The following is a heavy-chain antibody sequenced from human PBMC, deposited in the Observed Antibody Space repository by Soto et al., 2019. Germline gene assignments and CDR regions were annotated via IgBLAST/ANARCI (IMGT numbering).Heavy chain of an antibody. CDR1: GGSIRGYY. J-gene: IGHJ6*02. V-gene: IGHV4-59*01. CDR3: ARDLWGYCGTDCYPLDV. Sequence: KLLKPLSLTCTASGGSIRGYYWICIRQPPGKGLEWIGYMYNTGSTVYNPSFKSRVTISVDTSKNQFSLKLNSVTAADTAVYYCARDLWGYCGTDCYPLDVWGQGTTVT. D-gene: IGHD2-21*02. CDR2: MYNTGST.